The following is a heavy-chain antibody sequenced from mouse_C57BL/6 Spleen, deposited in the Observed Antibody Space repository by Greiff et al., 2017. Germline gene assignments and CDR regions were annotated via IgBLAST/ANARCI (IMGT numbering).Heavy chain of an antibody. Sequence: VQLQQSGPELVKPGASVKLSCKASGYTFTSYDINWVKQRPGQGLEWIGWIYPRDGSTKYNEKFKGKATLTVDTSSSTAYMELHSLTSEDSAVYFCARGGLTTVVATNFDVWGTGTTVTVSS. D-gene: IGHD1-1*01. CDR1: GYTFTSYD. CDR3: ARGGLTTVVATNFDV. V-gene: IGHV1-85*01. J-gene: IGHJ1*03. CDR2: IYPRDGST.